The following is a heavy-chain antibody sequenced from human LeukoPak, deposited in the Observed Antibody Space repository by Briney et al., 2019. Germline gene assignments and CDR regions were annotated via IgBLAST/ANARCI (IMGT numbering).Heavy chain of an antibody. J-gene: IGHJ3*02. Sequence: SETLSLTCTVSGGSISSSSYYWGWIRQPPGKGLEWIGSIYYSGSTYYNPSLKSRVTISVDTSKNQFSLKLSSVTAADTAVYYCARRTYDWYAFDIWGQGTMVTASS. V-gene: IGHV4-39*01. CDR2: IYYSGST. D-gene: IGHD3-3*01. CDR3: ARRTYDWYAFDI. CDR1: GGSISSSSYY.